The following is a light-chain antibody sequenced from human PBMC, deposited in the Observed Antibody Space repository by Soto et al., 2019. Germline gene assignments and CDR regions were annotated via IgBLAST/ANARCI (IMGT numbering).Light chain of an antibody. CDR2: GAS. J-gene: IGKJ3*01. CDR3: QQYNNWPPN. Sequence: EIVMTQSPATLSVSPGERATLSCRASQRVSSNLAWYQQKPGQAPRPLIYGASTRATGIPARFSGSGSGTEFTLTISNLQSEDFAVYYCQQYNNWPPNFGAGTKVDIK. CDR1: QRVSSN. V-gene: IGKV3-15*01.